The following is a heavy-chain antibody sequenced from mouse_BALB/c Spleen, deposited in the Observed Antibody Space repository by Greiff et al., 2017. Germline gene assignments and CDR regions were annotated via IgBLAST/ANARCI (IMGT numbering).Heavy chain of an antibody. CDR1: GFTFSDYY. Sequence: EVMLVESGGGLVKPGGSLKLSCAASGFTFSDYYMYWVRQTPEKRLEWVATISDGGSYTYYPDSVKGRFTISRDNAKNNLYLQMSSLKSEDTAMYYCARDVGYEGYAMDYWGQGTSVTVSS. V-gene: IGHV5-4*02. CDR2: ISDGGSYT. CDR3: ARDVGYEGYAMDY. J-gene: IGHJ4*01. D-gene: IGHD2-2*01.